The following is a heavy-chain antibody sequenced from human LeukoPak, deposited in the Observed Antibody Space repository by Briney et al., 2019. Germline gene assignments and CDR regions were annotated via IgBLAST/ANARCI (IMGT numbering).Heavy chain of an antibody. CDR1: GFSFSSYS. J-gene: IGHJ4*02. Sequence: GGSLRLSYAASGFSFSSYSMSWVRQAPGKGLEWVSYISSGSTTIYYADSVKGRFTISRDNAKNSLYLQMTSLRAEDTAVYYCARGAAAGTSRFDYWGQGSLVTVSS. D-gene: IGHD6-13*01. V-gene: IGHV3-48*01. CDR3: ARGAAAGTSRFDY. CDR2: ISSGSTTI.